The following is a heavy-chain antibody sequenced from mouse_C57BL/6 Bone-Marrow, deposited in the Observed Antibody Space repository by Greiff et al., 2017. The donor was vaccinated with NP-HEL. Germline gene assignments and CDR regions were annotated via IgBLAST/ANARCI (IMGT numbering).Heavy chain of an antibody. D-gene: IGHD1-1*01. CDR3: AGPLRYRYYLDY. Sequence: VQLKESGAELARPGASVKLSCKASGYTFTSYGISWVKQRTGQGLEWIGEIYPRSGNTYYNEKFKGKATLTADKSSSTAYMELRSLTSEDSAVYFCAGPLRYRYYLDYWGQGTTLTVSS. V-gene: IGHV1-81*01. J-gene: IGHJ2*01. CDR2: IYPRSGNT. CDR1: GYTFTSYG.